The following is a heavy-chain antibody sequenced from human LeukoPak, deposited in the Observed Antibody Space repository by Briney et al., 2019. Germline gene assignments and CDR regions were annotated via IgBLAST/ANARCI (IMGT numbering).Heavy chain of an antibody. CDR1: GFTVSSNY. D-gene: IGHD6-13*01. CDR3: GRDLAAGS. CDR2: VNPDGSTT. V-gene: IGHV3-74*01. J-gene: IGHJ5*02. Sequence: GGSLRLSCAASGFTVSSNYMSWVRQAPGKGLVWVSRVNPDGSTTNYADSVKGRFTISRDNAKNTLYLQMNSLRAEDTAVYYCGRDLAAGSWGQGTLVTVSS.